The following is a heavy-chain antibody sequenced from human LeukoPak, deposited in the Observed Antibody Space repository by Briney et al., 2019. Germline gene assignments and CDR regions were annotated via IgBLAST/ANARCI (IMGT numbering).Heavy chain of an antibody. V-gene: IGHV3-20*04. D-gene: IGHD2-2*01. J-gene: IGHJ4*02. CDR1: GFTFDDYG. Sequence: GGSLRLSCAASGFTFDDYGMSWVRQAPGKGLEWVSGINWNGGSTGYADSVKGRFTISRDNAKNSLYLQMNSLRAEDRAVYYCARDRCSSTSCFIDYWGQGTLVTVSS. CDR3: ARDRCSSTSCFIDY. CDR2: INWNGGST.